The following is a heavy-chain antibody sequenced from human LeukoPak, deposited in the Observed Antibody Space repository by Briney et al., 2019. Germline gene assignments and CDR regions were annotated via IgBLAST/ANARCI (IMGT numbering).Heavy chain of an antibody. CDR1: GYTFTIYG. CDR2: ISAYNGKT. Sequence: AASVTVSFTGSGYTFTIYGISWVRQAPGPGREWMGWISAYNGKTNYAQKIQGRVTMTTDTSTSTAYMELRSLRSDDTAVYYCAREVYDILTGYRTGYYYYFDYWGQGTLVTVSS. V-gene: IGHV1-18*01. J-gene: IGHJ4*02. CDR3: AREVYDILTGYRTGYYYYFDY. D-gene: IGHD3-9*01.